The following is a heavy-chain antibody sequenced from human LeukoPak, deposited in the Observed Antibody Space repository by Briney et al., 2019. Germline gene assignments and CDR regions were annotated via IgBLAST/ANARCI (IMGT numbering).Heavy chain of an antibody. CDR2: IYYSGSA. V-gene: IGHV4-39*07. CDR3: ARDSVGGTGHDAFDI. D-gene: IGHD1-26*01. J-gene: IGHJ3*02. Sequence: SETLSLTCTVSGGSINSANYYWGWIRQPPGKGLEWIGSIYYSGSAYYSSSLKSRVTILVDTSKNQFSLKLSSVTAADTAVYYCARDSVGGTGHDAFDIWCQGTMATVSS. CDR1: GGSINSANYY.